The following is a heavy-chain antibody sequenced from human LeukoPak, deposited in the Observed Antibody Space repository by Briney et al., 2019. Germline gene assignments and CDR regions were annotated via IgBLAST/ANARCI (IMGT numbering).Heavy chain of an antibody. J-gene: IGHJ4*02. CDR2: IWHDGSNI. CDR3: VRDNPSGYNSGWPLGH. V-gene: IGHV3-33*01. CDR1: GFTFRSYG. D-gene: IGHD6-19*01. Sequence: PGRSLRPSCAASGFTFRSYGMHWVRQAPGKGLEWVAVIWHDGSNINYGDSVKGRFTISRDNSKNMLFLQMNSLRAEDTALYYCVRDNPSGYNSGWPLGHWGQGTLVTVSS.